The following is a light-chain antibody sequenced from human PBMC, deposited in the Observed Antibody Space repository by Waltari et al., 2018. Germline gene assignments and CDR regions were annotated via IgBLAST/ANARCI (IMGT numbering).Light chain of an antibody. CDR1: SLRTSY. V-gene: IGLV3-19*01. Sequence: SSELTQGPAVSVALGQTVKITCQGDSLRTSYASWYQLKPGQAPILVLFGKEKRPSGFPDRFSGYRSGTTASLTITGAQAEDESDYYCHSRNGRDNQVVFGGGTRLTVL. CDR2: GKE. J-gene: IGLJ3*02. CDR3: HSRNGRDNQVV.